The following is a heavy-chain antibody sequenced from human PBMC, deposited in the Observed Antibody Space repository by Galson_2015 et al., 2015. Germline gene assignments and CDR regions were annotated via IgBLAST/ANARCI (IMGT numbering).Heavy chain of an antibody. D-gene: IGHD3-10*01. CDR1: GFTFSSHT. CDR2: VSGGGGPT. J-gene: IGHJ4*02. Sequence: SLRLSCATSGFTFSSHTMSWVRQAPGEGLEWVSVVSGGGGPTYYADSVKGRFTVSRDNSKNTLYLQMNSLRAEDTAVYYCARSLVCKNFFDFWGQGTLVIVSS. CDR3: ARSLVCKNFFDF. V-gene: IGHV3-23*01.